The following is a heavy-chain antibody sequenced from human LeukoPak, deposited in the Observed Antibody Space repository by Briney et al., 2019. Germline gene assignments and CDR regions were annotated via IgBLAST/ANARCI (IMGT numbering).Heavy chain of an antibody. CDR1: GFTFDDYA. CDR2: ISWNSGSI. D-gene: IGHD3-10*01. Sequence: PGGSLRLSCAASGFTFDDYAMHWVRQAPGEGLEWVSGISWNSGSIGYADSVKGRFTISRDNAKNSLYLQMNSLRSEDTAVYYCARDDAVWFGELLLGAFDIWGQGTMVTVSS. V-gene: IGHV3-9*01. CDR3: ARDDAVWFGELLLGAFDI. J-gene: IGHJ3*02.